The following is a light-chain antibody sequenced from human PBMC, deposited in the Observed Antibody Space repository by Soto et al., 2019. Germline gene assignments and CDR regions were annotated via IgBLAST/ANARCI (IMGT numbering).Light chain of an antibody. J-gene: IGKJ5*01. CDR1: QSVGTY. V-gene: IGKV3-11*01. CDR2: DAS. CDR3: QVRAHRPQT. Sequence: LTLSPATLSLSPEERTSLSCRASQSVGTYLAWYQQKPGQAPRLLIYDASNRATGIAPRFRGSGSGTDFTLAFGLVEPADFAVYTCQVRAHRPQTFAEGTRLEIK.